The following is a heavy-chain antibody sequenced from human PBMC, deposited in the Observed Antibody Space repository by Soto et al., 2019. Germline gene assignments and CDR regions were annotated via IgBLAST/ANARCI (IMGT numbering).Heavy chain of an antibody. J-gene: IGHJ5*02. CDR2: ITPDNGNT. V-gene: IGHV1-3*01. CDR1: GYTLTAYY. CDR3: ARGIATGQLDP. D-gene: IGHD2-15*01. Sequence: ASVKVSCKTSGYTLTAYYLHSIRQAPGQRLEWMGWITPDNGNTKSSQKFQDRVIITRDTSASTAYMDLSSLRSEDTAVYYCARGIATGQLDPWGQGTLVTVSS.